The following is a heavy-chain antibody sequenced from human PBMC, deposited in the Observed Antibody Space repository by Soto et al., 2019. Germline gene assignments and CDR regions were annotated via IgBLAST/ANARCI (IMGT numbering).Heavy chain of an antibody. CDR1: GGTFSSYA. CDR3: ARAVGATAIPTPLKPFDY. V-gene: IGHV1-69*12. CDR2: IIPIFGTA. Sequence: QVQLVQSGAEVKKPGSSVKVSCKASGGTFSSYAISWVRQAPGQGLEWMGGIIPIFGTANYAQKFQGRVTITADESTSTAYMELSSLRSQDTAVYYCARAVGATAIPTPLKPFDYWGQGTLVTVSS. D-gene: IGHD2-21*02. J-gene: IGHJ4*02.